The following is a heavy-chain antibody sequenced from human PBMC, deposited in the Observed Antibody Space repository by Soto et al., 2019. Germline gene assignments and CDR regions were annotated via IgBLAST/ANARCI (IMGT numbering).Heavy chain of an antibody. CDR3: AGDRSNSPDYFDY. CDR1: GGSISSDDYY. D-gene: IGHD6-6*01. Sequence: QVQLQESGPGLVKPSQTLSLTCTVSGGSISSDDYYWSWIRQPPGKGLEWIGHIYYSGRTYYNPSLKSRLTISVDTSKNQFSLKLSSVSAADTAVYFCAGDRSNSPDYFDYWGQGTLVTVSS. V-gene: IGHV4-30-4*01. CDR2: IYYSGRT. J-gene: IGHJ4*02.